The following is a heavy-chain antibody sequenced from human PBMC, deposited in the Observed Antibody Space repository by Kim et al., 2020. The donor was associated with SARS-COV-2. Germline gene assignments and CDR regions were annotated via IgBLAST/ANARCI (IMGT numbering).Heavy chain of an antibody. CDR3: ARVQRDYDFAPKDRLDY. D-gene: IGHD3-3*01. CDR2: ISSSGSTI. CDR1: GFTFSDYY. Sequence: GGSLRLSCAASGFTFSDYYMSWIRQAPGKGLEWVSYISSSGSTIYYADSVKGRFTISRDNAKNSLYLQMNSLRAEDTAVYYCARVQRDYDFAPKDRLDYWGQGTLVTVSS. J-gene: IGHJ4*02. V-gene: IGHV3-11*01.